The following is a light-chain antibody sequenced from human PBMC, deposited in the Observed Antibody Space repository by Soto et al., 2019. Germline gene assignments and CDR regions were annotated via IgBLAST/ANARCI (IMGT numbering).Light chain of an antibody. Sequence: QSVLTQPASVSGSPGQSITISCTGTSSDVGGYNYVSWYQQHPGKAPKLMIYEVSNRPSGVSNRFSGSKSGNTASLTISGLQAEDEADSNCSSYTSISTVFGGGTKLTVL. CDR1: SSDVGGYNY. CDR2: EVS. J-gene: IGLJ2*01. CDR3: SSYTSISTV. V-gene: IGLV2-14*01.